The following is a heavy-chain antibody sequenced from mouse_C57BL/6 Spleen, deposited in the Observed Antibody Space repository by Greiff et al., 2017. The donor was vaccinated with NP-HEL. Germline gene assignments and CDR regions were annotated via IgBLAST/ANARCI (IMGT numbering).Heavy chain of an antibody. CDR2: IWSDGST. CDR1: GFSLTSYG. V-gene: IGHV2-6-1*01. J-gene: IGHJ2*01. D-gene: IGHD2-12*01. Sequence: VNVVDSGPGLVAPSQSLSITCTVSGFSLTSYGVHWVRQPPGKGLEWLVVIWSDGSTTYNSALKSRLSISKDNSKSQVFLKMNSLQTDDTAMYYCARHSYDGYYFDYWGQGTTLTVSS. CDR3: ARHSYDGYYFDY.